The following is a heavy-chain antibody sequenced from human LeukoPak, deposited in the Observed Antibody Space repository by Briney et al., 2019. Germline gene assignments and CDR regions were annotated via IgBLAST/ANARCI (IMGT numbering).Heavy chain of an antibody. Sequence: ASVKVSCKASGYTFTGYYMHWVRQAPGQGLEWMGWISAYNGNTNYAQKLQGRVTMTTDTSTSTAYMELRSLRSDDTAVYYCARYTYSSSWYRSYWYFDLWGRGTLVTVSS. CDR2: ISAYNGNT. D-gene: IGHD6-13*01. CDR1: GYTFTGYY. CDR3: ARYTYSSSWYRSYWYFDL. J-gene: IGHJ2*01. V-gene: IGHV1-18*04.